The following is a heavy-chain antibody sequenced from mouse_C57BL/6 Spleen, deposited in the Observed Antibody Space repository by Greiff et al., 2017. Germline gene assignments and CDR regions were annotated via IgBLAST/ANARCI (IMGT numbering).Heavy chain of an antibody. V-gene: IGHV1-53*01. CDR2: INPSNGCT. CDR3: ASSHCYCSSLDY. J-gene: IGHJ2*01. CDR1: GYTFTSYW. D-gene: IGHD1-1*01. Sequence: QVQLKQPGAELVKPGASVKLSCKASGYTFTSYWMHWVKQRPGQGLEWIGNINPSNGCTNYNEKFKSKATLTVDKSSSTAYMQLSSLTSEDSAFYYCASSHCYCSSLDYWGQGTTLTVSS.